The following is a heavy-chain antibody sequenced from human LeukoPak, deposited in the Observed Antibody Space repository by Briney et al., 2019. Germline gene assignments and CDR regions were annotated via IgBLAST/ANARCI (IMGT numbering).Heavy chain of an antibody. CDR3: VKDHRDSGNYYYYYGMDV. D-gene: IGHD1-26*01. Sequence: LGGSLRLSCAASGFTVDSNYLSWVRQAPGKGLEWVSTIYTGGNTYYAASVKGRFTISRDNSKNTLYLQMDSLRAEDTAVYACVKDHRDSGNYYYYYGMDVWGQGTTVAVSS. V-gene: IGHV3-53*01. J-gene: IGHJ6*02. CDR1: GFTVDSNY. CDR2: IYTGGNT.